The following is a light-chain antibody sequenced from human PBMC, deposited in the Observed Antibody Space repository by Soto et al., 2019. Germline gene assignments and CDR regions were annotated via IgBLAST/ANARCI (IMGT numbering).Light chain of an antibody. CDR2: DVS. Sequence: QSVLTQPASVSGSPGQSITISCTGTSSDVGAYNYVSWYQQHPGKAPKLMIYDVSNRPSGVSNRFSGSKSGNTASLTISGFQAEDGADYYCSSFRSTSTLYVFGTGTKVTVL. V-gene: IGLV2-14*01. J-gene: IGLJ1*01. CDR1: SSDVGAYNY. CDR3: SSFRSTSTLYV.